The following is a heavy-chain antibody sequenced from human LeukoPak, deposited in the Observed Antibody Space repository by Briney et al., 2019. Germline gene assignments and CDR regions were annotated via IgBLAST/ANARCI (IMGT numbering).Heavy chain of an antibody. CDR2: ISCSGGST. D-gene: IGHD3-16*02. CDR3: AKGPHYDIVWGSYRSDY. CDR1: GFTISSYA. J-gene: IGHJ4*02. V-gene: IGHV3-23*01. Sequence: GSLRLSCAASGFTISSYAMSWVRQAPGKGLEWISDISCSGGSTYYAYLVKGRITISGDNTKNSLYLHINITRAEATVVYYCAKGPHYDIVWGSYRSDYWGQGTLVTVSS.